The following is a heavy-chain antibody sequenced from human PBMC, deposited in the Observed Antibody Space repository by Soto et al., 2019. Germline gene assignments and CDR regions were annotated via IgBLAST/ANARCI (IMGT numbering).Heavy chain of an antibody. CDR2: IYYSGAT. V-gene: IGHV4-61*01. J-gene: IGHJ6*02. CDR3: ARAMGDWGTYYYYSGLDV. D-gene: IGHD3-16*01. CDR1: GGSMSGSIGNFY. Sequence: PSETLSLTCTVAGGSMSGSIGNFYWRWIRQPPGKGLEWIGSIYYSGATNYNPSLKSRVTISVDTSKNQFSLKVNSVTAADTAMYYCARAMGDWGTYYYYSGLDVWGQGTTVTVSS.